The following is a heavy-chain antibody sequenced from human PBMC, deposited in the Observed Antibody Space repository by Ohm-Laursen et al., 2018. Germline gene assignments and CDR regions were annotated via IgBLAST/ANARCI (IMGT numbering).Heavy chain of an antibody. V-gene: IGHV3-9*01. J-gene: IGHJ4*02. Sequence: SLRLSCAASGFTFDDYAMHWVRQAPGRGLEWVSGISWNSGSIGYADSVKGRFTISRDNAKNSLYLQMNSLRAEDTALYYCAKDDYWGQGTLVTVSS. CDR1: GFTFDDYA. CDR2: ISWNSGSI. CDR3: AKDDY.